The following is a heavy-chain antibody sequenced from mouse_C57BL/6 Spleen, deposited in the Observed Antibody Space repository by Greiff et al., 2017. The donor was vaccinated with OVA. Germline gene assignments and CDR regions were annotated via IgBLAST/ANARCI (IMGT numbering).Heavy chain of an antibody. Sequence: QVQLQQSGPELVKPGASVKISCKASGYAFSSSWMNWVKQRPGKGLEWIGRIYPGDGDTNYNGKFKGKATLTADKSSSTAYMQLSSLTSEDSAVYFCARASYGSSPYFDYWGQGTTLTVSS. V-gene: IGHV1-82*01. CDR3: ARASYGSSPYFDY. CDR2: IYPGDGDT. CDR1: GYAFSSSW. J-gene: IGHJ2*01. D-gene: IGHD1-1*01.